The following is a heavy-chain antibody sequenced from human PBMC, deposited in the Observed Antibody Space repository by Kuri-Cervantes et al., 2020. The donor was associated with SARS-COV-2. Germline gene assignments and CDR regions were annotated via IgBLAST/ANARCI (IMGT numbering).Heavy chain of an antibody. J-gene: IGHJ4*02. V-gene: IGHV4-59*01. CDR3: ARGAVVRGPKYYFDY. D-gene: IGHD3-10*01. Sequence: SQTLSLTCAVFGGSFSDYSWRWIRQPPGKGLEWIGYIYYSGSTNYNPSLKSRVTISVDTSKNQFSLKLSSVTAADTAVYYCARGAVVRGPKYYFDYWGQGTLVTVSS. CDR2: IYYSGST. CDR1: GGSFSDYS.